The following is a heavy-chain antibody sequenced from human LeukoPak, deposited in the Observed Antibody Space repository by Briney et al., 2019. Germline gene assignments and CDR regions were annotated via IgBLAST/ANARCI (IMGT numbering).Heavy chain of an antibody. Sequence: ASVKVSCKASGYTFISYYMHWVRQAPGQGLEWMGIINPSGGSTSYAQKFQGRVTMARDTSTSTVYMELSSLRSEDTAVYYCARSRSGSYLLGYWGQGTLVTVSS. CDR3: ARSRSGSYLLGY. D-gene: IGHD1-26*01. CDR2: INPSGGST. J-gene: IGHJ4*02. CDR1: GYTFISYY. V-gene: IGHV1-46*01.